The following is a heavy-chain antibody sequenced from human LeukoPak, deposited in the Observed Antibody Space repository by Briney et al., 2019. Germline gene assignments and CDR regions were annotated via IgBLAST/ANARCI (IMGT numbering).Heavy chain of an antibody. CDR1: GGSISSYY. CDR3: VRVIGAPNYYYYMDV. D-gene: IGHD3-22*01. J-gene: IGHJ6*03. CDR2: IYTSGST. V-gene: IGHV4-4*07. Sequence: KPSETLSLTCTVSGGSISSYYWSWIRQPPGKGLEWIGRIYTSGSTNHNPSLKSRVTMSVDTSKNQFSLKLSSVTAADTAVYYCVRVIGAPNYYYYMDVWGKGTTVTVSS.